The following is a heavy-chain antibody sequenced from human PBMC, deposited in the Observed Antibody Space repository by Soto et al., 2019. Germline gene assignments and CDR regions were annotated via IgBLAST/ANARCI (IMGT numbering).Heavy chain of an antibody. V-gene: IGHV1-69*01. D-gene: IGHD3-22*01. CDR2: IIPIFGTA. J-gene: IGHJ4*02. CDR1: GGTFSSYA. CDR3: ARGTPTYYYDCSGYREFDY. Sequence: QVQLVQPGAEVEKPGSSVKVSCKASGGTFSSYAISWVRQAPGQGLEWMGGIIPIFGTANYAQKFQGRVTITADDSTSTAYMELSSLRSEDTAVYYCARGTPTYYYDCSGYREFDYWGQGTLVTVSS.